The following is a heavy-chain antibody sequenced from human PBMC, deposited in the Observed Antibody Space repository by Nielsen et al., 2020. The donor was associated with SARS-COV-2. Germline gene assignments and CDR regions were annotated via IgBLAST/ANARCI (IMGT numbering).Heavy chain of an antibody. J-gene: IGHJ3*02. Sequence: GESLKISCAASGFTFSNAWMSWDRQAPGKGLEWVGRIKSKTDGGTTDYAAPVKGRFTISRDDSKNTLYLQMNSLKTEDTAVYYCTTDVPAANDAFDIWGQGTMVTVSS. D-gene: IGHD2-2*01. CDR1: GFTFSNAW. V-gene: IGHV3-15*01. CDR3: TTDVPAANDAFDI. CDR2: IKSKTDGGTT.